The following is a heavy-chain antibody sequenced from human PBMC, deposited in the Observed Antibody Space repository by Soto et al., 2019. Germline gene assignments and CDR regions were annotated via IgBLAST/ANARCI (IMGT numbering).Heavy chain of an antibody. Sequence: QVPLVQSGAEVKKPGASVKVSCKASGYTFTNYGISWVRQAPGQGLEWMGWISAYNGNTNYAQILQGRVTMTTDTSTSTAYLELRSLRSDDTAVYYCARGGIRQYYYYYIDVWGKGTTVIVSS. CDR3: ARGGIRQYYYYYIDV. D-gene: IGHD3-3*02. CDR2: ISAYNGNT. J-gene: IGHJ6*03. V-gene: IGHV1-18*01. CDR1: GYTFTNYG.